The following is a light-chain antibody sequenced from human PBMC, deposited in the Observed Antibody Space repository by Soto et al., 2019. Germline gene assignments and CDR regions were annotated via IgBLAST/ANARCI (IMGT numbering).Light chain of an antibody. V-gene: IGKV3-15*01. CDR2: GAS. Sequence: ETVLTQFPATVSLSPGERATLSCRASQSINSELAWYQQKPGQPPRLLIYGASTRATGVPARFTGSESGSEFTLTISGLQSEDFAVYYCQQGHNWPLTFGQGTRLEI. CDR3: QQGHNWPLT. J-gene: IGKJ2*01. CDR1: QSINSE.